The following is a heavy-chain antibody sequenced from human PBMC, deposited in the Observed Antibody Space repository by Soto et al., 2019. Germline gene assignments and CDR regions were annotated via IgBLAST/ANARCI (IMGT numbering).Heavy chain of an antibody. CDR2: IYPGDSDT. D-gene: IGHD6-19*01. J-gene: IGHJ6*02. CDR1: GYNITNYW. Sequence: GESLKVSCRGSGYNITNYWVCWVRQMPGKGLESMGIIYPGDSDTRYSPSFQGQVTISADKSISTAYLQWSSLKASDTAMYYCARTGSIAVAGTGYYYYYGMDVWGQGTTVTVSS. CDR3: ARTGSIAVAGTGYYYYYGMDV. V-gene: IGHV5-51*01.